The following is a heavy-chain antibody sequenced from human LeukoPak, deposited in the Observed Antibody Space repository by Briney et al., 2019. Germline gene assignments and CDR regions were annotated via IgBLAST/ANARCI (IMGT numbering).Heavy chain of an antibody. Sequence: ASVTVSCKASGYTFTSHDINWVRQAPGQGLEWMGWMNPNSGNTGYSQKFQGRVTMTRNTTISTAYMELSSLRSEDTAVYYCARVYSSGWYGRGQDAFDIWGQGTMVTVSS. CDR2: MNPNSGNT. CDR1: GYTFTSHD. D-gene: IGHD6-19*01. V-gene: IGHV1-8*01. CDR3: ARVYSSGWYGRGQDAFDI. J-gene: IGHJ3*02.